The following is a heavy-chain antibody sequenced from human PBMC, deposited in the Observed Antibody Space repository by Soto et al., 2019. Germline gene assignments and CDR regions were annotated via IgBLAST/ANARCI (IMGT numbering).Heavy chain of an antibody. CDR3: ARDDSSVAVVRGAEFGY. V-gene: IGHV3-7*04. D-gene: IGHD3-10*01. CDR2: IKQDGSKK. J-gene: IGHJ4*02. Sequence: EVELVESGGGLVQPGGSLRLSCAASGFMFRSYWMSWVRQAPGKGLEWVASIKQDGSKKNYVDSVKGRFTISRDNAKNLLYLQMNSLRGEDTAMYYCARDDSSVAVVRGAEFGYWGQGTLVTVSS. CDR1: GFMFRSYW.